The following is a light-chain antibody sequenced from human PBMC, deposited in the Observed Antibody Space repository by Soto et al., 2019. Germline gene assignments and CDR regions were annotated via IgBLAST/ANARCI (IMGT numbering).Light chain of an antibody. J-gene: IGKJ4*01. CDR1: QSVSSD. CDR3: QQRSNWPPLT. Sequence: EVVLTPSPATLSLSPGERANFSCRSSQSVSSDLVWYQQKPGQAPRLLIYDASNRATGIPARFSGSGSGTDFTLTISSLEPEDFAVYYCQQRSNWPPLTFGGGTKVDNK. CDR2: DAS. V-gene: IGKV3-11*01.